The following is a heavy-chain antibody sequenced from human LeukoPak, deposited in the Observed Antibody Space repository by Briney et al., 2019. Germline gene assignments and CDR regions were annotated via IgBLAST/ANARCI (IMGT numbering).Heavy chain of an antibody. V-gene: IGHV3-23*01. D-gene: IGHD3-10*01. Sequence: GGSLRLSCAASGFIFSNYAMNWVRQAPGKGLEWVSAISYSGSSTYYADSVKGRFTISRDNSKNTLYLQMSSLRAEDTAVYYCARLGTYYYGSGGEDWFDPWGQGTLVTVSS. CDR2: ISYSGSST. CDR3: ARLGTYYYGSGGEDWFDP. J-gene: IGHJ5*02. CDR1: GFIFSNYA.